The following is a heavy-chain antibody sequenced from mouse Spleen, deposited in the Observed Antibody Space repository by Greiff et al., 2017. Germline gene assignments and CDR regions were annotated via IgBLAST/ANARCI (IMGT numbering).Heavy chain of an antibody. D-gene: IGHD3-2*01. Sequence: DVQLVESGGGLVKLGGSLKLSCAASGFTFSSYYMSWVRQTPEKRLEWVATISSGGGSTYYPDSVKGRFTISRDNAKNTLYLQMSSLNSEDTAVYYCARDSGDSSGRGFFAYWGQGTLVTVSA. CDR3: ARDSGDSSGRGFFAY. V-gene: IGHV5-12-1*01. CDR2: ISSGGGST. J-gene: IGHJ3*01. CDR1: GFTFSSYY.